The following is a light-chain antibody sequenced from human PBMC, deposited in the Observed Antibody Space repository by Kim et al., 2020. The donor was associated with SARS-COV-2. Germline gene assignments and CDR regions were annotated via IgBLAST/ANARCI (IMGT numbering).Light chain of an antibody. CDR2: GAS. CDR3: HQYNNWLT. Sequence: EVVMTQSPATLSVSPGERATLSCRASQSVSSNVAWYQQKPGQAPRLLIYGASTRATGIPARFSGSGSGTEFTLTISSLQSEDFAVYYCHQYNNWLTFGGGTKVDIK. CDR1: QSVSSN. J-gene: IGKJ4*01. V-gene: IGKV3-15*01.